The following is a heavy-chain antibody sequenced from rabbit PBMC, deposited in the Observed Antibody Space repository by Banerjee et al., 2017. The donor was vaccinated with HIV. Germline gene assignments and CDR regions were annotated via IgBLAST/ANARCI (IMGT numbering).Heavy chain of an antibody. J-gene: IGHJ6*01. CDR3: ARGGVGTTYPYGGMDL. Sequence: QEQLVESGGGLVQPEGSLTLTCTASGFSFSSGYYICWVRQAPGKGLEWIACIHTGGSGVTDYASWAKGRFTGSKTSSTTVTLQMTSLTAADTATYFCARGGVGTTYPYGGMDLWGPGTLVTVS. CDR2: IHTGGSGVT. CDR1: GFSFSSGYY. V-gene: IGHV1S45*01. D-gene: IGHD8-1*01.